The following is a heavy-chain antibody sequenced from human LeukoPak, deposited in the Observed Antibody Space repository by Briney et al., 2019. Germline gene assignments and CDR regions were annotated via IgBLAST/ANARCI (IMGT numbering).Heavy chain of an antibody. J-gene: IGHJ4*02. V-gene: IGHV4-38-2*02. CDR1: GYSISSGYY. CDR2: IYHSGST. D-gene: IGHD3-16*02. CDR3: ARGARYTGDY. Sequence: SETLSLTCTVSGYSISSGYYWGWIRQPPGKGLEWIGSIYHSGSTYYNPSLKSRVTISVDRSKNQFSLKLSSVTAADTAVYYCARGARYTGDYWGQGTLVTVSS.